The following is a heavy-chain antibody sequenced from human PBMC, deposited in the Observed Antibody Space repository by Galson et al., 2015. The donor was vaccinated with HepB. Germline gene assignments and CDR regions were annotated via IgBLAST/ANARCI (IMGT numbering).Heavy chain of an antibody. CDR3: AKDFTRNIYGDANSDAFDI. J-gene: IGHJ3*02. Sequence: SLRLSCAASGFTFSSYAMSWVRQAPGKGLEWVSAISGSGGSTYYADSVKGRFTISRDNSKNTLYLQMNSLRAEDTAVYYCAKDFTRNIYGDANSDAFDIWGQGTMVTVSS. CDR1: GFTFSSYA. V-gene: IGHV3-23*01. D-gene: IGHD4-17*01. CDR2: ISGSGGST.